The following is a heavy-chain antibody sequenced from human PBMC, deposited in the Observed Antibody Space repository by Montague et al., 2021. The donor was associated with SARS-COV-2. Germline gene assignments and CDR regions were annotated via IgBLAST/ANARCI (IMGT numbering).Heavy chain of an antibody. Sequence: SVKVSCKASGFTFTSSAMQWVRQARGQRLEWIGWIVVGSGNTNYAQKFQERVTITRDMSTSTAYMELSSLRSEDTAVYYCAATRPYSSSWGSYYYYDMDVWGQGTTVTVSS. CDR3: AATRPYSSSWGSYYYYDMDV. D-gene: IGHD6-13*01. J-gene: IGHJ6*02. CDR1: GFTFTSSA. CDR2: IVVGSGNT. V-gene: IGHV1-58*02.